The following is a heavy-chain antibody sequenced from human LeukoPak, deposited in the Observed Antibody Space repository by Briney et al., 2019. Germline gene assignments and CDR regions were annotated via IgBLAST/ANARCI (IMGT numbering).Heavy chain of an antibody. CDR2: IDPNSGGT. CDR1: GYTFTGYY. J-gene: IGHJ4*02. D-gene: IGHD3-10*01. Sequence: GASVKVSCKASGYTFTGYYMHWVRQAPGQGLEWMGWIDPNSGGTKYAQKFQGRVTMTRDTSISTAYMELSRLRSDDTAVYYCARGPYYGSVGLPDYWGQGTLVTVSS. CDR3: ARGPYYGSVGLPDY. V-gene: IGHV1-2*02.